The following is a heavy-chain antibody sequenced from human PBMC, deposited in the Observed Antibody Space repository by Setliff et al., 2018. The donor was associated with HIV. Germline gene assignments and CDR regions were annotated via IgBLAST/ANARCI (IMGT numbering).Heavy chain of an antibody. CDR1: GYTFTTYG. D-gene: IGHD4-4*01. Sequence: ASVKVSCKPSGYTFTTYGPSWVRQAPGQGLEYMGIINPSDGTTDYTQKFQDRVTMTSDTSTSTVYMKLRSRRSEDTAIYYCVKEYHTEVTDTRVANYFDYWGQGTLVTVSS. CDR2: INPSDGTT. J-gene: IGHJ4*02. V-gene: IGHV1-46*01. CDR3: VKEYHTEVTDTRVANYFDY.